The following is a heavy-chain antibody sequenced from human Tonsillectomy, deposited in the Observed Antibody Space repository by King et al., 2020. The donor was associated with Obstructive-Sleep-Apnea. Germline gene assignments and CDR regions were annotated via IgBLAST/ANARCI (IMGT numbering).Heavy chain of an antibody. CDR1: GFTFDDYA. Sequence: VQLVESGGGLVQPGRSLRLSYAASGFTFDDYAMHWVRQAPGKGLEWVSGISWNSGSIGYADSVKGRFTISRDNAKNSLYLQMNSLRAEDTALYYCAKDATGYSSSWPNWFDPWGQGTLVTVSS. CDR3: AKDATGYSSSWPNWFDP. V-gene: IGHV3-9*01. D-gene: IGHD6-13*01. CDR2: ISWNSGSI. J-gene: IGHJ5*02.